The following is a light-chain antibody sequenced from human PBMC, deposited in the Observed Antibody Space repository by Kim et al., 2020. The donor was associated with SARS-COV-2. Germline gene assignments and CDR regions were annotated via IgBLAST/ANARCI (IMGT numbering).Light chain of an antibody. J-gene: IGLJ2*01. CDR2: GKN. Sequence: SSELTQDPAVSVALGQTVRITCQGDSLRVYYASWYQQKPGQVPLLVIYGKNNRPSGIPDRFSGSSSGNTASLTITGAQAEDEADYYCNSRDSSANQVLFGGGTQLTVL. CDR1: SLRVYY. V-gene: IGLV3-19*01. CDR3: NSRDSSANQVL.